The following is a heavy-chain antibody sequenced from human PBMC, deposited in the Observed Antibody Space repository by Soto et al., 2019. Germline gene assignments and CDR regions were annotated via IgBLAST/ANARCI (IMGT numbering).Heavy chain of an antibody. CDR1: GFTFRDYA. Sequence: GSLRLSCAASGFTFRDYAMSWVRQAPGKGLEWASGIGSSGGTTHLADSVKGRFTISRDNSKNMLYLEMNSLRAEDSAVYYWGKDTNGDWIGAFDSWGPGTVVTVSS. V-gene: IGHV3-23*01. CDR3: GKDTNGDWIGAFDS. J-gene: IGHJ3*02. CDR2: IGSSGGTT. D-gene: IGHD4-17*01.